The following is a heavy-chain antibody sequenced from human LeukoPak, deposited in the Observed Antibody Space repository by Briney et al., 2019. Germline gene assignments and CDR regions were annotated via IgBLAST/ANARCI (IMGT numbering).Heavy chain of an antibody. Sequence: PSETLSLTCTVSGSSVSSGSYYWSWIRQPPGKGLEWIGYIYYSGSTNYNPSLKSRVTISVDTSKNQFSLKLSSVTAADTAVYYCARGSIGGSGPARYWGQGTLVTVSS. V-gene: IGHV4-61*01. J-gene: IGHJ4*02. CDR3: ARGSIGGSGPARY. CDR1: GSSVSSGSYY. CDR2: IYYSGST. D-gene: IGHD3-16*01.